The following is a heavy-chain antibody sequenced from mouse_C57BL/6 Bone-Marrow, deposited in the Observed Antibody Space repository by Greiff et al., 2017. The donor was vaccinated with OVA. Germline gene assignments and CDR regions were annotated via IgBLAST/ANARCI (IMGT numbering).Heavy chain of an antibody. J-gene: IGHJ1*03. Sequence: EVQGVESGPELVKPGASVKMSCKASGYTFTDYYMHWVKQSHGKSLEWIGYIYPNNGGNGYNQKFKGKATLTVDKSSSTAYMELRSLTSEDSAVYYCAISLLLRYPWYFDVWGTGTTVTVSS. CDR2: IYPNNGGN. CDR1: GYTFTDYY. D-gene: IGHD1-1*01. CDR3: AISLLLRYPWYFDV. V-gene: IGHV1-34*01.